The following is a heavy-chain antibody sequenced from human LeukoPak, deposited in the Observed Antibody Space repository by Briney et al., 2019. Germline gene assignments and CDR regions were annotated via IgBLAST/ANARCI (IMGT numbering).Heavy chain of an antibody. CDR2: IYYSGST. CDR1: DGSISSTNYY. V-gene: IGHV4-39*07. J-gene: IGHJ4*02. D-gene: IGHD1-1*01. CDR3: ARRYNWNDRWD. Sequence: SETLSLTCTVSDGSISSTNYYWGWIRQPPGKGLEWIGSIYYSGSTYYNPSLKSRLTISLDTSKNQFSLRLSSVTAADTAFYYCARRYNWNDRWDWGQGTLVTVSP.